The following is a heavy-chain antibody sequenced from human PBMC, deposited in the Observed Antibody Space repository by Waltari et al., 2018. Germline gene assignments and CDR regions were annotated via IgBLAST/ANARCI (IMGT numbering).Heavy chain of an antibody. V-gene: IGHV1-46*01. D-gene: IGHD3-10*01. J-gene: IGHJ3*01. Sequence: QVQLVPSGAEVKQPGASVNISCKTSGYMFTHYYMHWVRQPPEQGLEWMGMINRSEGCTSHAQKCEDRLTGTRDTATSTVYMELSSLRSEDTAVYYCARDVELLWFGDNEHALGVWGQGTMVAVAS. CDR2: INRSEGCT. CDR3: ARDVELLWFGDNEHALGV. CDR1: GYMFTHYY.